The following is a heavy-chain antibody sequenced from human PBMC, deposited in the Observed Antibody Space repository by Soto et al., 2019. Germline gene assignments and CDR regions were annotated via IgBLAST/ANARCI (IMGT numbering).Heavy chain of an antibody. CDR1: GVIFTDYG. J-gene: IGHJ6*02. Sequence: GVLRLSCTASGVIFTDYGMSWVRQAPGKGLEWVAGITGPGASTYYAASVKGRFTISRDNYKNTLYPQMNSLRADDTAVYYCAKDRLAVIRGGHYYRLDVSGQGTTVTVSS. CDR3: AKDRLAVIRGGHYYRLDV. D-gene: IGHD2-21*01. V-gene: IGHV3-23*01. CDR2: ITGPGAST.